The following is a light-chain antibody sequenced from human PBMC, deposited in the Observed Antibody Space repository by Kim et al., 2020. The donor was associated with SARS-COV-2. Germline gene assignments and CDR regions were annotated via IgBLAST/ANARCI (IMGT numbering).Light chain of an antibody. J-gene: IGLJ2*01. CDR1: SIRTYY. Sequence: SSELTQDPAVSVALGQTVRITCQGDSIRTYYASWYQQKPGQAPILVIHGKNNRPSGIPDRFSGSSSGNTDSLTVTGAQEVDEADYYCIHRDNSGDHVVFG. V-gene: IGLV3-19*01. CDR3: IHRDNSGDHVV. CDR2: GKN.